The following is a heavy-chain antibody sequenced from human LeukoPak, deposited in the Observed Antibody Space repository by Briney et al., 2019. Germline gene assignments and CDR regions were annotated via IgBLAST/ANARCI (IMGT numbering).Heavy chain of an antibody. CDR3: AREPPPDFDY. J-gene: IGHJ4*02. Sequence: SETLSLTCTASGDSISSYYWSWIRQPAGKGLEWIGRIHPSGSTNYNPSLKSRVTLSVDTSKNQFSLKLSSVTAADTAVYYCAREPPPDFDYWGRGTLVTVSS. V-gene: IGHV4-4*07. CDR2: IHPSGST. CDR1: GDSISSYY.